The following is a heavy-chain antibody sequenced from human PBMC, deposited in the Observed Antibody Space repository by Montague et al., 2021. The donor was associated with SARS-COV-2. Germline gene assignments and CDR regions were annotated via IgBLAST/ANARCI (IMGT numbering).Heavy chain of an antibody. J-gene: IGHJ2*01. CDR3: ARGAPTISMIVVVSTGAGWYFDL. CDR1: GGSFSDYY. Sequence: SETLSLTCAVHGGSFSDYYWSWIRQPPGKGLEWIEEINHSGSTNYNPSLKSRVTISVDTSKNQFSLKLSSVTAADTAVYYCARGAPTISMIVVVSTGAGWYFDLWGRGTLVTVSS. D-gene: IGHD3-22*01. V-gene: IGHV4-34*01. CDR2: INHSGST.